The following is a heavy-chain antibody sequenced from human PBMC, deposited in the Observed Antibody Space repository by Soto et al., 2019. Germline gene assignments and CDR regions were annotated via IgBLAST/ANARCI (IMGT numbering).Heavy chain of an antibody. J-gene: IGHJ5*02. D-gene: IGHD2-15*01. V-gene: IGHV1-69*01. CDR1: GGTFSTNA. CDR3: VRHADAGSFHNWFDP. CDR2: IIPIFGTA. Sequence: QVQLVQSGAEVKKPGSSVKVSCKASGGTFSTNAIAWVRQAPGQGLEWMGGIIPIFGTANYAQKFQGRVTITADESTSTAYMEMSSLRSEDTAVYYCVRHADAGSFHNWFDPWGQGTLVTVSS.